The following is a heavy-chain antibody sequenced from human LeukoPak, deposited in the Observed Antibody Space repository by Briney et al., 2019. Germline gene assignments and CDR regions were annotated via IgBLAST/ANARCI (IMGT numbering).Heavy chain of an antibody. CDR3: AKASLNTGAFDY. J-gene: IGHJ4*02. CDR1: GFTFSSYG. Sequence: GRSLRLSCAASGFTFSSYGMHWVRQAPGKGLEWVAVISYDGSNKYYADSVKGRFTISRDNSKNTLYLQMNSLRAEDTAVYYCAKASLNTGAFDYWGQGTLVTVSP. V-gene: IGHV3-30*18. CDR2: ISYDGSNK. D-gene: IGHD2-8*02.